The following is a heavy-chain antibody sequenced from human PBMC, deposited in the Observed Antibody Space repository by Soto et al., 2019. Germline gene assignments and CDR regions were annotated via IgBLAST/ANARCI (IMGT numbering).Heavy chain of an antibody. Sequence: PGGSLRLSCASSGFTFSSYWMSWVRQAPGKGLEWVANIKQDGSEKYYVDSVKGRFTISRDNAKNSLYLQMNSLRAEDTAVYYCARDVVYYDSSGYPALSDYWGQGTLVTVSS. CDR3: ARDVVYYDSSGYPALSDY. CDR2: IKQDGSEK. V-gene: IGHV3-7*04. J-gene: IGHJ4*02. D-gene: IGHD3-22*01. CDR1: GFTFSSYW.